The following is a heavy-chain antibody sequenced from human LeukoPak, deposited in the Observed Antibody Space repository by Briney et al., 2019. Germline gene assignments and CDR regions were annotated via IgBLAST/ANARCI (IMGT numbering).Heavy chain of an antibody. D-gene: IGHD3-9*01. J-gene: IGHJ4*02. V-gene: IGHV1-2*06. CDR3: ARDDILSGNYPPFDF. CDR2: INPKSGDT. Sequence: GASVKVSCKTSGYIFTAYYMHWVRQAPGQGLEWMGRINPKSGDTNYAQKFQGRVTMPWDTSLSTGYVELRRLRYDDTAVYFCARDDILSGNYPPFDFWGQGSLVAVSS. CDR1: GYIFTAYY.